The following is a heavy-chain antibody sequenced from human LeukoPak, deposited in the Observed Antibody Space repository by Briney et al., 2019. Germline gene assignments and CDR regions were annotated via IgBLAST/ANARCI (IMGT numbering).Heavy chain of an antibody. D-gene: IGHD3-10*01. CDR2: IYYSGST. Sequence: SETLSLTCTVSGGSISSYYWSWIRRPPGKGLEWIGYIYYSGSTNYNPSLKSRVTISVDTSKNQFSLKLSSVTAADTAVYYCARAGSIYGSGSYHLDYWGQGTLVTVSS. CDR1: GGSISSYY. V-gene: IGHV4-59*01. J-gene: IGHJ4*02. CDR3: ARAGSIYGSGSYHLDY.